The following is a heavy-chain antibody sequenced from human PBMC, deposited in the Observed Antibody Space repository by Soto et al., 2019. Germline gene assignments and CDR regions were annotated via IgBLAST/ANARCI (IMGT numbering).Heavy chain of an antibody. CDR3: ARDHYYDFWSGYSPPVF. CDR1: GFTFSSYA. CDR2: ISYDGSNK. Sequence: GGSLRLSCAASGFTFSSYAMHWVRQAPGKGLEWVAVISYDGSNKYYADSVKGRFTISRDNSKNTLYLQMNSLRAEDTAVYYCARDHYYDFWSGYSPPVFWGQGTLVTVSS. J-gene: IGHJ4*02. V-gene: IGHV3-30-3*01. D-gene: IGHD3-3*01.